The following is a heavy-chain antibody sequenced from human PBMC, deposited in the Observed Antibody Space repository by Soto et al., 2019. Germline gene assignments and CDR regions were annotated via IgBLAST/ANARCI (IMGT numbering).Heavy chain of an antibody. V-gene: IGHV1-2*04. CDR1: GYTFTGYY. Sequence: ASVKVSCKASGYTFTGYYMHWVRQAPGQGLEWMGWINPNSGGTNYAQKFQGWVTMTRDTSISTAYMELSSLRSEDTAVYYCARDDHSSGWNYFDYWGQGTLVTVSS. J-gene: IGHJ4*02. CDR2: INPNSGGT. D-gene: IGHD6-19*01. CDR3: ARDDHSSGWNYFDY.